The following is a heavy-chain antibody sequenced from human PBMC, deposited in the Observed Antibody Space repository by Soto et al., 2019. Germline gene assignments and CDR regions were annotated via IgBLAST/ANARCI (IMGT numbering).Heavy chain of an antibody. CDR1: GGSFSGYY. V-gene: IGHV4-34*01. Sequence: QVQLQQWGAGLVKPSETLSLTCAVSGGSFSGYYWSWFRQPPGKGLEWIGEINHSGSTNYNPSLKRGVISSATTSKNLFSLKVSLVAAAEAAVYCGASGTGRYYCGMDVWGQGTTVTVSS. CDR2: INHSGST. CDR3: ASGTGRYYCGMDV. J-gene: IGHJ6*02.